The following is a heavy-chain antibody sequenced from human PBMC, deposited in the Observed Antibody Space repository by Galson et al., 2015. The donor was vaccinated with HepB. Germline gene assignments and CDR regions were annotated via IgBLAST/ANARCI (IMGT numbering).Heavy chain of an antibody. CDR1: GGTFSSYA. CDR2: IIPILGIA. V-gene: IGHV1-69*10. Sequence: SVKVSCKASGGTFSSYAISWVRQAPGQGLKWMGGIIPILGIANYAQKFQGGVTITADKSTSTAYMELSSLRSEDTAVYYCARVKEDFWTGTYYYYYMDVWGKGTTVTVSS. D-gene: IGHD3/OR15-3a*01. J-gene: IGHJ6*03. CDR3: ARVKEDFWTGTYYYYYMDV.